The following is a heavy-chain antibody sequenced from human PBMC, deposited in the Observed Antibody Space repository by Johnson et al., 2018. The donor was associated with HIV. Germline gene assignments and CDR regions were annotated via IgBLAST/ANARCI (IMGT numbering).Heavy chain of an antibody. CDR1: GFTFSSYG. Sequence: QVLLVESGGGVVQPGRSLRLSCAASGFTFSSYGMHWVRQAPGKGLEWVAVIWYDGSNKYYADSVKGRFTISRDNSKNTLYLQMNSLRAEDTAVYYCARGGVWEVRPGAFDSWGQGTIITVSS. J-gene: IGHJ3*02. CDR3: ARGGVWEVRPGAFDS. D-gene: IGHD1-26*01. CDR2: IWYDGSNK. V-gene: IGHV3-33*01.